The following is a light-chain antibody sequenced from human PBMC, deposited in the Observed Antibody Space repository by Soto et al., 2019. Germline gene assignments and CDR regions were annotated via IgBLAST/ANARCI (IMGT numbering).Light chain of an antibody. J-gene: IGKJ1*01. Sequence: DIQMTQFPSSLSASVGDRVTVTCRASRDISNFLAWYQQKPGEVPHLLIYAAYTLESGVPSRFSGSASGTDFTLTIASLQPEDVATYYCQRYNTLPLWEFVHGTTVEI. CDR2: AAY. V-gene: IGKV1-27*01. CDR1: RDISNF. CDR3: QRYNTLPLWE.